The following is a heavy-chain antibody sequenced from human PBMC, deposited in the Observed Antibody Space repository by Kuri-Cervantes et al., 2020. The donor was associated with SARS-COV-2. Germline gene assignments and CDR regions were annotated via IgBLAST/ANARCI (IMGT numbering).Heavy chain of an antibody. J-gene: IGHJ5*02. D-gene: IGHD3-9*01. CDR2: INPDGSYT. V-gene: IGHV3-74*01. Sequence: GKSLKISCAASGFTFSGHWIHWVRQAPGKGLVWVSRINPDGSYTNNADSVKGRFTLSRDNAKNTLYLQMNSLRAEDTAIYYCARGRSFNWVRGFDPWGQGTLVTVSS. CDR3: ARGRSFNWVRGFDP. CDR1: GFTFSGHW.